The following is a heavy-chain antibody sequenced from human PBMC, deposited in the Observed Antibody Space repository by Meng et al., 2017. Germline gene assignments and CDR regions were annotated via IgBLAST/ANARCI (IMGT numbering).Heavy chain of an antibody. J-gene: IGHJ5*02. Sequence: QEQRRHGGPGLLTPPEPLAPTCAVYGGSFSGYYWSWIRQPPGKGLEWIGEINHSGSTNYNPSLKSRVTISVDTSKNQFSLKLSSVTAADTAVYYCARGLRITMVRGVKGWFDPWGQGTLVTVSS. CDR3: ARGLRITMVRGVKGWFDP. CDR1: GGSFSGYY. CDR2: INHSGST. D-gene: IGHD3-10*01. V-gene: IGHV4-34*01.